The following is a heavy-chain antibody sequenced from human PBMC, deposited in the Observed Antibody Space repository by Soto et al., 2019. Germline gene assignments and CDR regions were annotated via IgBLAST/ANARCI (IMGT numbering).Heavy chain of an antibody. CDR1: LYTFTVYY. D-gene: IGHD3-9*01. CDR3: ARDLYFEEFEI. CDR2: INPNSGGT. J-gene: IGHJ3*02. Sequence: ASVXVCFKSFLYTFTVYYIHCFLQAPGQGLEWMGLINPNSGGTTYAQKFQGRVTLTRDTSMTTAYMELNRLRSDDTEMYYCARDLYFEEFEIWGPGTMVTVSS. V-gene: IGHV1-2*02.